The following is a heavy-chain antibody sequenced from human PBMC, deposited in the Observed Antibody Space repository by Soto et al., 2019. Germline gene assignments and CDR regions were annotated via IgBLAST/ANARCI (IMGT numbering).Heavy chain of an antibody. CDR3: ARLGITMVRVVIALDP. J-gene: IGHJ5*02. CDR2: IYYSGST. V-gene: IGHV4-39*01. D-gene: IGHD3-10*01. Sequence: QLQLQESGPGLVKPSETLSLTCTVSGGSISSRSYYWGWIRQPPGKGLEWIGSIYYSGSTYYNPSLEGRVTISVDTSKNQCSLKLSSVTAADTAVYYCARLGITMVRVVIALDPWGQGTLVTVSS. CDR1: GGSISSRSYY.